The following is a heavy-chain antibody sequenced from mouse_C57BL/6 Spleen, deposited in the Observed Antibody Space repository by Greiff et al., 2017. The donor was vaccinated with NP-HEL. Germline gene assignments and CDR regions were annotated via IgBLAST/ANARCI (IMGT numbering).Heavy chain of an antibody. Sequence: QVQLKESGPGLVQPSQSLSITCTVSGFSLTSYGVHWVRQSPGKGLEWLGVIWSGGSTDYNAAFISRLSISKDNSKSQVFFKMNSLQADDTAIYYCARKGDSNYGVFYAMDYWGQGTSVTVSS. J-gene: IGHJ4*01. D-gene: IGHD2-5*01. CDR1: GFSLTSYG. V-gene: IGHV2-2*01. CDR3: ARKGDSNYGVFYAMDY. CDR2: IWSGGST.